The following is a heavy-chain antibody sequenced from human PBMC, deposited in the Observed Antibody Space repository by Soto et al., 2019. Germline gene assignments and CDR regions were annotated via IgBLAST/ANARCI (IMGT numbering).Heavy chain of an antibody. CDR3: AKSQIGAAHYGDY. D-gene: IGHD3-16*01. V-gene: IGHV3-23*01. J-gene: IGHJ4*02. Sequence: GGSLRLSCAASAFTFSNYGMTWVRQAPGKGLEWVSTITGSGETTYYGDSVKGRFTISRDNSKDTLYLQMNNLRAEDTAVYYCAKSQIGAAHYGDYWGQGTLLTVSS. CDR2: ITGSGETT. CDR1: AFTFSNYG.